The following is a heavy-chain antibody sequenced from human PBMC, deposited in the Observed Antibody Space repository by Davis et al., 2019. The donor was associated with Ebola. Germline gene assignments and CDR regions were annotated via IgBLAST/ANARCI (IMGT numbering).Heavy chain of an antibody. V-gene: IGHV3-23*01. D-gene: IGHD5-12*01. J-gene: IGHJ4*02. CDR2: ISASDGNT. CDR3: AKDWPDQKWLRWEN. Sequence: GESLKISCAASGFTFSSYAMSWVRQAPGKGLEWVSLISASDGNTHYAESVKGRFTISRDNYKNTLSLQMNSLRAEDTAVYYCAKDWPDQKWLRWENWGQGTLVTVSS. CDR1: GFTFSSYA.